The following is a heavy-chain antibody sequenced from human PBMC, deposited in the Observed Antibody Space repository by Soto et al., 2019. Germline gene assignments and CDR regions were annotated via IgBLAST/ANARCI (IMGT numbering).Heavy chain of an antibody. J-gene: IGHJ4*02. Sequence: PXESLRLWCAASGFTCNKYAMHGVRQAAGKGLDWVAVISNDERQKYYADSVKGRFTISRDNSNNALYLQMNSLRAEDTAVYYCARELGAIFDVDCWGQGTLVTVSS. V-gene: IGHV3-30-3*01. D-gene: IGHD3-3*01. CDR2: ISNDERQK. CDR1: GFTCNKYA. CDR3: ARELGAIFDVDC.